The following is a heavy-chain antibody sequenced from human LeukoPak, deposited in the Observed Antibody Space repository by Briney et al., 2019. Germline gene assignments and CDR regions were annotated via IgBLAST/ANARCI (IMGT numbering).Heavy chain of an antibody. Sequence: GGSLRHSCAASGFTFSSYWMHWVRQAPGKGLVWVSRINSDGSSTSYADSVKGRFTISRDNAKNTLYLQMNSLRAEDTAVYYCARRSAAKDTFDIWGQGTMVTVSS. J-gene: IGHJ3*02. CDR3: ARRSAAKDTFDI. CDR1: GFTFSSYW. D-gene: IGHD6-25*01. V-gene: IGHV3-74*01. CDR2: INSDGSST.